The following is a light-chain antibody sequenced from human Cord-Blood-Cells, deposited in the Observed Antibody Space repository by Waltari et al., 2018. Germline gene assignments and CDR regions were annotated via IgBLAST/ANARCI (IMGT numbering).Light chain of an antibody. CDR2: LGS. CDR1: KSLLHSNGYNY. CDR3: MQSLQTPRT. Sequence: DIGMNQSPLSLPVIPGEQASLPCRSSKSLLHSNGYNYLDWYLQKPGQAPQLLIYLGSNRASGVPDRFSGSGSGTDFTLKISRVEAEDVGVYHCMQSLQTPRTFGQGTKVEIK. J-gene: IGKJ1*01. V-gene: IGKV2-28*01.